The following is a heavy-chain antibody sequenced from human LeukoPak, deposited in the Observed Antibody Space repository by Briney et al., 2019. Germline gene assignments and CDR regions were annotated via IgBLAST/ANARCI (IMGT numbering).Heavy chain of an antibody. Sequence: PGRSLRLSCKVSGFTFDDYAMHWVRQVPGKGLEWVSGITWNRDNIGYGDSVKGRFTVSRDNAKNSLYLQMNSLRAEDTAVYYCARAAAGTRDWYFDLWGRGTLVTVSS. CDR3: ARAAAGTRDWYFDL. V-gene: IGHV3-9*01. CDR1: GFTFDDYA. D-gene: IGHD6-13*01. CDR2: ITWNRDNI. J-gene: IGHJ2*01.